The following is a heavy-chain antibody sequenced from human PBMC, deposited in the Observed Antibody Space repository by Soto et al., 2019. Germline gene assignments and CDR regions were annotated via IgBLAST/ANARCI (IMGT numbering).Heavy chain of an antibody. Sequence: GESLKISCKGSGYSFTSYWIGWVRQMPGKGLEWMGIIYPGDSDTRYSPSFQGQVTISADKSISTAYLQWSSLKASDTAMYYCARRAEDSPYYYYYYMDVWGKGTTVTVLL. CDR1: GYSFTSYW. V-gene: IGHV5-51*01. D-gene: IGHD2-15*01. CDR3: ARRAEDSPYYYYYYMDV. CDR2: IYPGDSDT. J-gene: IGHJ6*03.